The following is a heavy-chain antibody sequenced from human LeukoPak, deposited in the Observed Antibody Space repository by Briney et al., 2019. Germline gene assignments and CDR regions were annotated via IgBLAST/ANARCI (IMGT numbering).Heavy chain of an antibody. Sequence: SETLSLTCAVSGYYISSGYYWGWIRQPPGKGLEWIGNIYHSGSAYYNPSLKSRVTMSVDTSKNQFSLKLSSVTATDTAMYYCVKDIYNSDWTALDYWGQGTLVTVSS. D-gene: IGHD6-19*01. J-gene: IGHJ4*02. CDR2: IYHSGSA. V-gene: IGHV4-38-2*02. CDR1: GYYISSGYY. CDR3: VKDIYNSDWTALDY.